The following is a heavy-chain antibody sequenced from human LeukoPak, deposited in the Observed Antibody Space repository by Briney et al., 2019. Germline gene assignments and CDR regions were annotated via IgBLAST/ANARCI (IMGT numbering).Heavy chain of an antibody. CDR3: ARESSGWRPIDY. J-gene: IGHJ4*02. Sequence: SQTLSLTCTVSGGSISSTSYYWGWIRQPPGKGLEWLGYISYSGSTSYIPSLKSRVTISVDTSKNQFSLKLSSVTAADTAVYYCARESSGWRPIDYWGQGTLVTVSS. V-gene: IGHV4-61*05. CDR1: GGSISSTSYY. D-gene: IGHD6-19*01. CDR2: ISYSGST.